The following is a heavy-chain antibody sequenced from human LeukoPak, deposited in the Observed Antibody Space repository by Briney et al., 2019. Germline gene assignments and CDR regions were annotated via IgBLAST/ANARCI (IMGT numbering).Heavy chain of an antibody. Sequence: GGSLRLSCAASGFTFSSYWMHWVRQPPGKGRVWVSRINSDGSSSTYADSVKGRFTISRDNAENTLYLQMNSLRAEDAAVYYCARDAGGYGMDVWGQGTTVTVSS. V-gene: IGHV3-74*01. CDR1: GFTFSSYW. CDR3: ARDAGGYGMDV. J-gene: IGHJ6*02. CDR2: INSDGSSS. D-gene: IGHD2-8*02.